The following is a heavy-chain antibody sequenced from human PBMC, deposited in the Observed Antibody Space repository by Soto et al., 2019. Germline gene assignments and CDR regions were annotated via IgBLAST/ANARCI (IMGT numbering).Heavy chain of an antibody. V-gene: IGHV3-9*01. Sequence: EVQLVESGGGLVQPGRSLRLSCAASGFTFDDYAMHWVRQAPGKGLEWVSGISWNSGSIGYADSVKGRFTISRDNAKNSLYLQMNSLRAEDTALYYCAKDGSYDYIWGSYRTHEFDYWGQGTLVTVSS. CDR1: GFTFDDYA. CDR2: ISWNSGSI. D-gene: IGHD3-16*02. CDR3: AKDGSYDYIWGSYRTHEFDY. J-gene: IGHJ4*02.